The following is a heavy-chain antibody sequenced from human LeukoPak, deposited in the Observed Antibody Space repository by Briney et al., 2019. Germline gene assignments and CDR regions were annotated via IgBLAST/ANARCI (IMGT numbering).Heavy chain of an antibody. CDR3: ARVTCSSTSCRKKYYYYYYGMDV. V-gene: IGHV4-38-2*01. CDR1: GYSISSGYY. D-gene: IGHD2-2*01. J-gene: IGHJ6*04. CDR2: IYHSGST. Sequence: SETLSLTCAVSGYSISSGYYWGLIRQPPGKGLEWIGSIYHSGSTYYNPSPKSRVTISVDTSKNQFSLKLSSVAAADTAVYYCARVTCSSTSCRKKYYYYYYGMDVWGKGTTVTVSS.